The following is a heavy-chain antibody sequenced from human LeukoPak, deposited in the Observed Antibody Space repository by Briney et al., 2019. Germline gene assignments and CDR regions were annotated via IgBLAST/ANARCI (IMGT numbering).Heavy chain of an antibody. CDR1: GDSIISNIYW. CDR2: TFYTGRT. CDR3: ARRRHNFDFYNV. J-gene: IGHJ3*01. D-gene: IGHD3/OR15-3a*01. V-gene: IGHV4-39*01. Sequence: PSATLSLTCTVSGDSIISNIYWWDWVRLPPGKGREGVGATFYTGRTFYNPSLKSRVTISVDTSKNQFSLDLNSATAADTADYYCARRRHNFDFYNVWGQGTRVLVSS.